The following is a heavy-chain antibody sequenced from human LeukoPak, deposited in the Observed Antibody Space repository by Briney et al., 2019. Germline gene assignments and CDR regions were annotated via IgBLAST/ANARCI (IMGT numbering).Heavy chain of an antibody. CDR1: GGSFSGYY. CDR3: ARVGWNYDFDY. Sequence: SETLSLTCAVYGGSFSGYYWSWIRQPPGKGLEWIGEINHSGSTNYNPSLKSRVTISVDTSKNQFSLKLSSVTAADTAVYYCARVGWNYDFDYWGQGTLVTVSS. V-gene: IGHV4-34*01. J-gene: IGHJ4*02. CDR2: INHSGST. D-gene: IGHD1-7*01.